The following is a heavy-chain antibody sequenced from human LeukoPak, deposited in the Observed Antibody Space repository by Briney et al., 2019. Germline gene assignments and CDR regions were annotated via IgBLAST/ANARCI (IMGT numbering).Heavy chain of an antibody. D-gene: IGHD3-10*01. V-gene: IGHV4-59*08. CDR3: ASRSVRGVKGIFDY. J-gene: IGHJ4*02. Sequence: SETLSLTCTVSGGSISNYYWSWIRQPPGKGLEWIGYIYHSGSTNYNPSLKSRVTISVDTSKNQFSLRLSSVTAADTAVYYCASRSVRGVKGIFDYWGQGTLVTVSS. CDR1: GGSISNYY. CDR2: IYHSGST.